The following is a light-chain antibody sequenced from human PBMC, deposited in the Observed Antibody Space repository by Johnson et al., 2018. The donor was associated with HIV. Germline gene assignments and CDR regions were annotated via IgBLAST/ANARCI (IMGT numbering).Light chain of an antibody. CDR2: ENN. CDR3: GTWDTSLSAGGV. J-gene: IGLJ1*01. V-gene: IGLV1-51*02. CDR1: SSNIGNNY. Sequence: SVLTQPPSVSAAPGQKVTISCSGTSSNIGNNYISWYQQLPGTAPKLLIYENNKRPSGIPDRFSGSKSGTSATLGITGLQTGDEDDYYCGTWDTSLSAGGVFGTGTKVTVL.